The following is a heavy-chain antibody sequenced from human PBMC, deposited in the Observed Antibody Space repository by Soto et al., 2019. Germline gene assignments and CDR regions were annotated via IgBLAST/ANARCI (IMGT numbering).Heavy chain of an antibody. CDR2: VNPDGTIT. CDR1: GYTFSHYW. V-gene: IGHV3-74*01. CDR3: SYAPFGDKAF. D-gene: IGHD2-21*01. Sequence: EVQLVESGGDLVQPGGSLRLSCAASGYTFSHYWMHWVRQAPGKGLVWVSRVNPDGTITTYADSVKGRFTISRDNPKNTLYLQMNSLGVEDTALYYCSYAPFGDKAFWGQGTPVTVSS. J-gene: IGHJ4*02.